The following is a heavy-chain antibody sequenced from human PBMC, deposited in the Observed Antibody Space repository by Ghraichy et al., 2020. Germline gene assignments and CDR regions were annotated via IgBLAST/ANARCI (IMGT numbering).Heavy chain of an antibody. CDR1: GIAFSRYW. V-gene: IGHV3-74*01. D-gene: IGHD3-22*01. CDR3: AADSPWLPDSSGRTGWFDP. CDR2: INRDGSTT. Sequence: GGSLRLFCAASGIAFSRYWFHWVRQAPGKGLVWVSRINRDGSTTNYADSVKGRFTISRDDAKNTLYLQMSSLRAEDTAVYYCAADSPWLPDSSGRTGWFDPWGQGTLVTVSS. J-gene: IGHJ5*02.